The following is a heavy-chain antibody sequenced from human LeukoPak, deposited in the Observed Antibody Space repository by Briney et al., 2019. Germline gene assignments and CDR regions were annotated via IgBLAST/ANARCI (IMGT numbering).Heavy chain of an antibody. CDR1: GFTFSSYS. V-gene: IGHV3-21*01. CDR3: ARDRYSGSYSSSPFDY. D-gene: IGHD1-26*01. CDR2: ISSSSSYI. Sequence: GGSLRLSCAASGFTFSSYSMNWVRQAPGKGLVWVSSISSSSSYIYYADSVKGRFTISRDNAKNSLYLQMNSLRAEDTAVYYCARDRYSGSYSSSPFDYWGQGTLVTVSS. J-gene: IGHJ4*02.